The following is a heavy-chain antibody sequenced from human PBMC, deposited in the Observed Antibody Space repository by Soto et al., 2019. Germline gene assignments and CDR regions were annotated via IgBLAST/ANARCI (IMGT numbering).Heavy chain of an antibody. Sequence: PSETLSLTCSVSGASITTYYWSWIRQPPGKGLEWIGSISYSGSTKYNPSLESRVMISLDTSKNQFSLRLTSVTAADTALYYCARDWDSSGLLDPWGQGALVTVYS. V-gene: IGHV4-59*01. CDR2: ISYSGST. D-gene: IGHD3-10*01. J-gene: IGHJ5*02. CDR3: ARDWDSSGLLDP. CDR1: GASITTYY.